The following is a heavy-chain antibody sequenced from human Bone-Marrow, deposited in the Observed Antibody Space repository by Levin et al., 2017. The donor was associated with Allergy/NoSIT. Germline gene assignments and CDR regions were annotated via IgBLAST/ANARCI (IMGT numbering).Heavy chain of an antibody. CDR2: FNANSGDT. Sequence: ASVKVSCRASGYTFTAYYMHWVRQAPGKGLEWMCRFNANSGDTNYAQKFQGRVAMTRDTSISTAYMELRRLKSDDTAVYYCARGRPELDYDFWAGYPADYWGQGTLVTVSS. CDR1: GYTFTAYY. J-gene: IGHJ4*02. CDR3: ARGRPELDYDFWAGYPADY. D-gene: IGHD3-3*01. V-gene: IGHV1-2*06.